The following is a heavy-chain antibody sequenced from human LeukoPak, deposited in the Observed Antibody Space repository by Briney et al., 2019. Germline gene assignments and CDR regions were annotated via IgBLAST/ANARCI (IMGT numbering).Heavy chain of an antibody. J-gene: IGHJ4*02. CDR1: GFTFSDYW. V-gene: IGHV3-74*01. CDR2: INTDGSTI. D-gene: IGHD3-10*01. Sequence: GGSLRLSCAASGFTFSDYWLHWVRQAPGKGLVWVSRINTDGSTINYAGPVKGRFTISRDDAKNTLYLQMNDLRAEDTAVYYCARAGSFRFDYWGQGTLVTVSS. CDR3: ARAGSFRFDY.